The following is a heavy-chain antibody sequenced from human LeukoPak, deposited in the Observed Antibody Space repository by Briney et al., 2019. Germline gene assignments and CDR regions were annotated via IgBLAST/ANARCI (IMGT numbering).Heavy chain of an antibody. Sequence: SSETLSLTCAVYGGSFSTYYWSWIRQPPGKGLEWIGEINHSGRTNYNPSLKSRVTISVDTSKNQFSLKLGSVTAADTAVYYCARVAYSGSYYVNAFDIWGQGTMVTVSS. CDR3: ARVAYSGSYYVNAFDI. CDR2: INHSGRT. D-gene: IGHD1-26*01. CDR1: GGSFSTYY. V-gene: IGHV4-34*01. J-gene: IGHJ3*02.